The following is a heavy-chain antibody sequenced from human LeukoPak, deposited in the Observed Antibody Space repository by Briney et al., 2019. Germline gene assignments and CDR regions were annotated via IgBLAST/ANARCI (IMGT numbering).Heavy chain of an antibody. CDR2: IYYSGST. V-gene: IGHV4-59*08. J-gene: IGHJ2*01. CDR3: ARSPGDPGWYFDL. Sequence: SETLSLTCTVSGGSISSYYWSWIRQPPGKGLEWIGYIYYSGSTNYNPSLKSRVTISVDTSKNQFSLKLSSVTAADTAVYYCARSPGDPGWYFDLWGRGTLVTVSS. CDR1: GGSISSYY. D-gene: IGHD3-16*01.